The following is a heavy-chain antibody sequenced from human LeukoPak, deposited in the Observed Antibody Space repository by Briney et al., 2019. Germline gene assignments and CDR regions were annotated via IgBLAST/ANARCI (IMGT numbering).Heavy chain of an antibody. Sequence: SQTLSLTCAVSGGSISSGGYSWSWIRQPPGTGLEWIGYIYHSGSTYYNPSLKSRVTISVDRSKNQFSLKLSSVTAADTAVYYCARDGYYDSSGNNWFDPWGQGTLVTVSS. J-gene: IGHJ5*02. V-gene: IGHV4-30-2*01. D-gene: IGHD3-22*01. CDR3: ARDGYYDSSGNNWFDP. CDR2: IYHSGST. CDR1: GGSISSGGYS.